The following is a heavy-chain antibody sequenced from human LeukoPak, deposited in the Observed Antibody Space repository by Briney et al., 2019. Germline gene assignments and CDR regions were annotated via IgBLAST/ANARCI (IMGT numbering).Heavy chain of an antibody. J-gene: IGHJ6*03. V-gene: IGHV4-38-2*02. CDR2: IYHSGST. Sequence: SETLSLTCTVSGYSISSGYYWGWIRQPPGKGLEWIGSIYHSGSTYYNPSLKSRVTISVDTSKNQFSLKLSSVTAADTAVYYCARGRPLCSSSGYYYYMDVWGKGTTVTISS. CDR3: ARGRPLCSSSGYYYYMDV. CDR1: GYSISSGYY. D-gene: IGHD6-13*01.